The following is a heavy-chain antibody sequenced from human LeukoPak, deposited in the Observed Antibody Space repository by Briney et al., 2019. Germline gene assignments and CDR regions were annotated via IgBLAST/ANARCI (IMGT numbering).Heavy chain of an antibody. J-gene: IGHJ4*02. CDR3: ARDGRVGGGSSRFDY. Sequence: GGSLRLSCAASGFTFSSYGMHWVRQAPGKGLEWVAVISYDGSNKYYADSVKGRFTISRDNSKNTLYLQVNSLRAEDTAVYYCARDGRVGGGSSRFDYWGQGTLVTVSS. CDR2: ISYDGSNK. V-gene: IGHV3-33*01. CDR1: GFTFSSYG. D-gene: IGHD2-15*01.